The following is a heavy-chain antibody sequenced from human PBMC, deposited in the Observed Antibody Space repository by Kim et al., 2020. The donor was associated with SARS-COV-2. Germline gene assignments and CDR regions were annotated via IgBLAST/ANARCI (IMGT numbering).Heavy chain of an antibody. CDR3: ARGRSIAVAGTGGRLDY. J-gene: IGHJ4*02. Sequence: SETLSLTCAVYGGSFSGYYWSWIRQPPGTGLEWIGEINHSGSTNYNPSLKSRGTISVYASKNKISLKLSPVTAAAAAVYYCARGRSIAVAGTGGRLDYWGQGTLVTVSS. CDR2: INHSGST. CDR1: GGSFSGYY. D-gene: IGHD6-19*01. V-gene: IGHV4-34*01.